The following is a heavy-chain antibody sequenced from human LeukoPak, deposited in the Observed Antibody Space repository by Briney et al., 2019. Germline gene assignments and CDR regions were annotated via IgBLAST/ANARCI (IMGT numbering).Heavy chain of an antibody. J-gene: IGHJ3*02. Sequence: ASVKVSCKASGYTFTGYYMHWVRQAPGQGLEWMGWINPNSGGTNYAQKFQGWVTMTRDTSISTAYMELSRLRSDDTAVYYCARGGITGTTRGPTRLNDAFDIWGQGTLVTVSS. CDR3: ARGGITGTTRGPTRLNDAFDI. D-gene: IGHD1-20*01. CDR2: INPNSGGT. CDR1: GYTFTGYY. V-gene: IGHV1-2*04.